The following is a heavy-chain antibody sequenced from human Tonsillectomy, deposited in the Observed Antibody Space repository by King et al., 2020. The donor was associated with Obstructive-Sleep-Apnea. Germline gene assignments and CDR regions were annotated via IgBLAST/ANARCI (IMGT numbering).Heavy chain of an antibody. Sequence: VQLVESGGGLVQPGGSLRLSCAASGFSFGNYAMNWVCQVPGKGREWVSAIIGSVGCPYYADSVKGRFTIPSDNSKNTRYLQMNSLRAEDTAGYFCAKDLTEQYFQHWGQGTLVTVSS. V-gene: IGHV3-23*04. CDR2: IIGSVGCP. CDR1: GFSFGNYA. CDR3: AKDLTEQYFQH. J-gene: IGHJ1*01.